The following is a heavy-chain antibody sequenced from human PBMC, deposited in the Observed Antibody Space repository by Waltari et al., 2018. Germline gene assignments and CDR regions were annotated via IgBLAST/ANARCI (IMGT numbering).Heavy chain of an antibody. D-gene: IGHD3-10*01. CDR3: AKALEIWFYAFDI. V-gene: IGHV3-23*01. CDR1: GLPFHSYA. Sequence: EVQVLESGGGLVQPGGFLSLPCPASGLPFHSYAMTWVRQAPGKGLEWVASMSGSGTNANYADSVRGRFTVSRDNSKNTLHLQMNSLRAEDTAVYYCAKALEIWFYAFDIWGQGTVVTVSS. J-gene: IGHJ3*02. CDR2: MSGSGTNA.